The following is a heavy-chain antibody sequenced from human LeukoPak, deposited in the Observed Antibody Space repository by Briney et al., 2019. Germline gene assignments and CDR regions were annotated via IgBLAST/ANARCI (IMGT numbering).Heavy chain of an antibody. CDR2: IYYSGST. J-gene: IGHJ4*02. D-gene: IGHD2-2*01. V-gene: IGHV4-59*11. CDR3: ASLKLYCSSTSCYYYFDY. Sequence: PSETLSLTCTVSGGSISSHYWSWIRQPPGKGLEWIGYIYYSGSTNYNPSLKSRVTISVDTSKNQFSLKLSSVTAADTAVYYCASLKLYCSSTSCYYYFDYWGQGTLVTVSS. CDR1: GGSISSHY.